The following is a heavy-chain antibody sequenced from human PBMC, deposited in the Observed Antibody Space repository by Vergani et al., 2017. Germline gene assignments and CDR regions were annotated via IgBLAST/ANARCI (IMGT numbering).Heavy chain of an antibody. CDR1: GGSFTSYH. D-gene: IGHD4-11*01. J-gene: IGHJ6*03. CDR2: IDHTGRP. V-gene: IGHV4-34*01. CDR3: ARVNTETNGHLYYYYYIDV. Sequence: QVQLQQWGGGLLKPSETLSLTCVVNGGSFTSYHWTWIRQSPGEGLEWVGDIDHTGRPDYNPSLKSRPIMSVDKSRNQFSLTLNSATATYTAIYFCARVNTETNGHLYYYYYIDVWGQGTAVTVS.